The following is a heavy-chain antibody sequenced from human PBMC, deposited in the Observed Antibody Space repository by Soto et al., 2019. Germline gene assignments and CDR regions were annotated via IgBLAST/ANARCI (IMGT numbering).Heavy chain of an antibody. D-gene: IGHD6-19*01. CDR2: IYYSGST. V-gene: IGHV4-39*01. CDR1: GGSISSSSYY. Sequence: QLQLQESGPGLVKPSETLSLTCTVSGGSISSSSYYWGWIRQPPGKGLEWIGSIYYSGSTYYNPSPKSRVTISVDTSKNQFSLKLSSVTAADTAVYYCARQSQWLVGRYFDYWGQGTLVTVSS. J-gene: IGHJ4*02. CDR3: ARQSQWLVGRYFDY.